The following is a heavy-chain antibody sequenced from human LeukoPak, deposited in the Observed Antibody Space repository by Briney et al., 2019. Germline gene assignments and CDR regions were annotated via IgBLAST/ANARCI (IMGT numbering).Heavy chain of an antibody. CDR2: FDPEDGET. V-gene: IGHV1-24*01. Sequence: RASVKVSCKVSGYTLTELSMHWVRQAPGKGLEWMGGFDPEDGETIYAQKFQGRVTMTEDTSTDTAYMELSSLRSEDTAVYYCATVPLLRYFDWLTYWGQGTLITVSS. D-gene: IGHD3-9*01. CDR3: ATVPLLRYFDWLTY. CDR1: GYTLTELS. J-gene: IGHJ4*02.